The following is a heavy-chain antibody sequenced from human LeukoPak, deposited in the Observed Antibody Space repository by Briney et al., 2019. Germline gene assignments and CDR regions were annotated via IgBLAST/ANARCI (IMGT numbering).Heavy chain of an antibody. D-gene: IGHD1-26*01. CDR1: GFTFSDNI. Sequence: PGGSLRLSCAASGFTFSDNIMTWVRQAPGRGLQWVSSIRGTGKRTYYADSVKGRFTTSRDNSKNTLYLQMNSLRAEDTAVYFCAKKKGGSELPFDYWGQGTPVTVSS. CDR3: AKKKGGSELPFDY. V-gene: IGHV3-23*01. J-gene: IGHJ4*02. CDR2: IRGTGKRT.